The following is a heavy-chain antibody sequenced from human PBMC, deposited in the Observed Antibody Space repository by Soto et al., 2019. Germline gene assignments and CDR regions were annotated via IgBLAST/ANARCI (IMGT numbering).Heavy chain of an antibody. CDR3: ARDSIVLVPAAIGYYYYGMDV. D-gene: IGHD2-2*01. CDR2: IYYSGST. V-gene: IGHV4-59*01. CDR1: GGSISSYY. Sequence: SETLSITCTVSGGSISSYYWSWIRQPPGKGLEWIGYIYYSGSTNYNPSLKSRVTISVDTSKNQFSLKLSSVTAADTAVYYCARDSIVLVPAAIGYYYYGMDVWGQGTTVTVSS. J-gene: IGHJ6*02.